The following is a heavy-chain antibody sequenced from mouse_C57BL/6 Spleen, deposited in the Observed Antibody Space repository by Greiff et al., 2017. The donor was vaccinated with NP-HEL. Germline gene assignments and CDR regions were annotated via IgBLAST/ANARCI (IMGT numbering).Heavy chain of an antibody. Sequence: EVKLEESGPGLVKPSQSLSLTCSVSGYSITSGYYWNWIRQFPGNNVECMGYISYDGSNNYNPSFKNRISITRDTSKNQFFLKLNSVTTEDTATYYCARDSFDYWGQGTTLTVSS. CDR1: GYSITSGYY. CDR2: ISYDGSN. V-gene: IGHV3-6*01. CDR3: ARDSFDY. J-gene: IGHJ2*01.